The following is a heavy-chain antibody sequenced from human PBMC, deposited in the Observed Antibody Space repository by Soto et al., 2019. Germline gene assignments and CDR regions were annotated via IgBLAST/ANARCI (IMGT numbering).Heavy chain of an antibody. V-gene: IGHV3-33*01. J-gene: IGHJ4*02. D-gene: IGHD3-9*01. CDR2: MWEDGSDE. CDR3: ASLKHDYGDY. Sequence: QVQLVESGGGVVQPGKSLRLSCAASGFTFSDYKMHWVRQAPGKGLEWVAVMWEDGSDEYYADSVKGRFTIYRDNSKNTLYLQMNSLRAEDTAVYYCASLKHDYGDYWGQGTLVTVSS. CDR1: GFTFSDYK.